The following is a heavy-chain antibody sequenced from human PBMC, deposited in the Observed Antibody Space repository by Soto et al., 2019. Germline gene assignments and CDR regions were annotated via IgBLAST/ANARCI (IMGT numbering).Heavy chain of an antibody. D-gene: IGHD1-1*01. J-gene: IGHJ6*02. V-gene: IGHV5-51*01. CDR3: ATLEATTTYFYFGLDV. CDR1: ENSFTNYW. Sequence: GESLKISCKGSENSFTNYWIAWVRQMPGKGLEWMGIIYPGDSNTRYSPSFQGQVTISADKSISTAYLQWSSLKASDTAMYYCATLEATTTYFYFGLDVWGQGTTVTVSS. CDR2: IYPGDSNT.